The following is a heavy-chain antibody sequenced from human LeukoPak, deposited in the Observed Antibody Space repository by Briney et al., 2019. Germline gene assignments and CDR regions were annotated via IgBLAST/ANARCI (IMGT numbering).Heavy chain of an antibody. D-gene: IGHD1-26*01. CDR1: GYTFTGYY. Sequence: GASVKVSCKASGYTFTGYYMHWVRQAPGQGLEWMGWINPNSGGTNYAQKFQGRVTMTRDTSISTAYMELSRLRSDDTAVYYCARVDSSGSYYSDGWFDPWGQGTLVTVSS. CDR3: ARVDSSGSYYSDGWFDP. J-gene: IGHJ5*02. V-gene: IGHV1-2*02. CDR2: INPNSGGT.